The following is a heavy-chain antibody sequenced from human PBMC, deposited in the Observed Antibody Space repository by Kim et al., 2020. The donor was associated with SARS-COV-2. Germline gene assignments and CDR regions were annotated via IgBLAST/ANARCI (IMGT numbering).Heavy chain of an antibody. CDR3: AREGYGSGSTNFDY. V-gene: IGHV4-34*01. CDR2: INHSGST. J-gene: IGHJ4*02. D-gene: IGHD3-10*01. CDR1: GGSFSGYY. Sequence: SETLSLTCAVYGGSFSGYYWSWIRQPPGKGLEWIGEINHSGSTNYNPSLKSRVTISVDTSKNQFSLKLSSVTAADTAVYYCAREGYGSGSTNFDYWGQGTLVTVSS.